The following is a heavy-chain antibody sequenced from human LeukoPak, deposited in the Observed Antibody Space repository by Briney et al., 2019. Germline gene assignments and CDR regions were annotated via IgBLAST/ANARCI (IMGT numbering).Heavy chain of an antibody. CDR1: RFTLSTYW. CDR2: IKQDGSQE. J-gene: IGHJ3*02. D-gene: IGHD6-13*01. V-gene: IGHV3-7*01. Sequence: GGSLRLSCAASRFTLSTYWMSWVRQAPGKGLEWVAHIKQDGSQEYYVDSVKGRFTISRDNSKNTLYLQMNSLRAEDTAVYYCARDISWYSSSHGAFDIWGQGTMVTVSS. CDR3: ARDISWYSSSHGAFDI.